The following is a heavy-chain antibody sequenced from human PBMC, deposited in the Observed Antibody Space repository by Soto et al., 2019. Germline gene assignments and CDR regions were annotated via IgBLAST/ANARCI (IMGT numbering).Heavy chain of an antibody. V-gene: IGHV4-34*01. J-gene: IGHJ6*02. Sequence: SETLSLTCAVYGGSFSGYYWSWIRQPPGKGLEWIGEINHSGSTNYNPSLKSRVTISVDTSKNQFSLKLSSVTAADTAVYYCARGYKRGAVRGVKTYYYYGMDVWGQGTTVTVS. D-gene: IGHD3-10*01. CDR1: GGSFSGYY. CDR3: ARGYKRGAVRGVKTYYYYGMDV. CDR2: INHSGST.